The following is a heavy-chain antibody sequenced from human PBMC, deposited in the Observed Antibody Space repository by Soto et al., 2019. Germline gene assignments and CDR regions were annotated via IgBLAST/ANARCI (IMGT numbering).Heavy chain of an antibody. CDR2: IIPIFGTA. V-gene: IGHV1-69*01. CDR1: GGTFSSYA. Sequence: QAQLVQSGAEVKKPGSSVKVSCKASGGTFSSYAISWVRQAPGQGLEWMGGIIPIFGTANYAQKFQGRVTITADESTSTAYMELSSLRSEDTAVYYCARAPAVGGELLFDYWGQGTLVTVSS. CDR3: ARAPAVGGELLFDY. D-gene: IGHD1-26*01. J-gene: IGHJ4*02.